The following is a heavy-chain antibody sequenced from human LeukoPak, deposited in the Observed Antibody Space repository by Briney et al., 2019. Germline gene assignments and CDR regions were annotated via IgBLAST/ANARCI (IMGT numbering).Heavy chain of an antibody. CDR2: IDGSGGNT. Sequence: GGSLRLSCAASGFALSFYAMSWLRQPPGKGLEWVSGIDGSGGNTYYADSVKGRFTISRDNSKNTLYLQMNSLRAEDTAVYYCAKNYYDSSAYFDYWGQGTLVTVSS. CDR3: AKNYYDSSAYFDY. V-gene: IGHV3-23*01. CDR1: GFALSFYA. D-gene: IGHD3-22*01. J-gene: IGHJ4*02.